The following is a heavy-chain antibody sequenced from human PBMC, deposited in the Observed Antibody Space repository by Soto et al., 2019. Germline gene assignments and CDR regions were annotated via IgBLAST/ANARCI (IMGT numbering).Heavy chain of an antibody. J-gene: IGHJ4*02. CDR1: GFTFSDYA. CDR3: AKGSPDCSWLD. D-gene: IGHD2-15*01. V-gene: IGHV3-30*18. Sequence: QVQLVECGGGAVLAGMSLRLSCAGSGFTFSDYAMYWVRQAPGKGLEWVAVTSDDGSKRYYTESVKGRFTITRDNSKNALYLQMNSLRREDTAVYYCAKGSPDCSWLDWGQGTLV. CDR2: TSDDGSKR.